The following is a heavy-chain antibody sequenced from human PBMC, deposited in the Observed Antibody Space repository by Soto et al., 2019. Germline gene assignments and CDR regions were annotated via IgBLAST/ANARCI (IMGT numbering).Heavy chain of an antibody. V-gene: IGHV4-39*01. CDR3: ARGVGANYYGSGRYGMDV. CDR1: GGSVSNSQYF. D-gene: IGHD3-10*01. CDR2: ISHSGSV. Sequence: PSETLSLTCTVSGGSVSNSQYFWVWLRQPPGKGLEWIGTISHSGSVRYNPSLNSPVTISVDTSRNQFSLKLSSVTAADTAVYYCARGVGANYYGSGRYGMDVWGQGTTVTVSS. J-gene: IGHJ6*02.